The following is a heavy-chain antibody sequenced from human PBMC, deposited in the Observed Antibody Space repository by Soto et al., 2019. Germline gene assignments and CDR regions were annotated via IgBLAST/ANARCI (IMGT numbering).Heavy chain of an antibody. Sequence: QVQLVESGGGVVQPGRSLRLSCAASGFTFSSYGMHWVRQAPGKGLEWVAVIWYDGSNKYYADSVKGRFTISRDNSKNTLYLQMNSLRVEDTAVYYCARDRGGYFDYWGQGTLVTVSS. CDR1: GFTFSSYG. CDR3: ARDRGGYFDY. J-gene: IGHJ4*02. V-gene: IGHV3-33*01. D-gene: IGHD2-15*01. CDR2: IWYDGSNK.